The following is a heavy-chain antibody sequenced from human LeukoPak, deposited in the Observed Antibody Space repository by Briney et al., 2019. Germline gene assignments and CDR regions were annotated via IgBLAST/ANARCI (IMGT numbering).Heavy chain of an antibody. D-gene: IGHD6-13*01. CDR1: GFTFSSYW. V-gene: IGHV3-7*03. CDR2: IKQDGSEK. J-gene: IGHJ5*02. Sequence: GGSLRLSCAASGFTFSSYWMSWVRQAPGKGLEWVANIKQDGSEKYYVDSVKGRFTISRDNAKNSLYLQMNSLRAEDTAVYYCARDRVAAAGTNWFDPWGQGTLDTVSS. CDR3: ARDRVAAAGTNWFDP.